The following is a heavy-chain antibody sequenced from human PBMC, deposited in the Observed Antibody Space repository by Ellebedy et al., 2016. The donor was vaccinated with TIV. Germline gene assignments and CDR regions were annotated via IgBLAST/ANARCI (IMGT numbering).Heavy chain of an antibody. D-gene: IGHD2-21*02. CDR2: ISGSGGST. J-gene: IGHJ6*02. Sequence: GGSLRLSXAASGFTFSSYAMSWVRQAPGKGLEWVSAISGSGGSTYYADSVKGRFTISRDNSKNTLYLQMNSLRAEDTAVYYCARAYCGGDCYDYYYYGMDVWGQGTTVTVSS. CDR3: ARAYCGGDCYDYYYYGMDV. CDR1: GFTFSSYA. V-gene: IGHV3-23*01.